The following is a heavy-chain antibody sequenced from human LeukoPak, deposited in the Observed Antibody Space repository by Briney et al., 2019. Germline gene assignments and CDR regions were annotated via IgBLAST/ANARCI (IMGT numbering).Heavy chain of an antibody. CDR3: ARRNNGSPRRAWDY. J-gene: IGHJ4*02. CDR1: GGSISSSNYY. Sequence: PSETLSLTCTVSGGSISSSNYYWGWIRQPPGKGLEWLGTIYYSGNTYYNPSLKSRVAISVDTSKNQFSLNLNSVTAADTAIYYCARRNNGSPRRAWDYWGQGTLVTVSS. D-gene: IGHD1-26*01. V-gene: IGHV4-39*01. CDR2: IYYSGNT.